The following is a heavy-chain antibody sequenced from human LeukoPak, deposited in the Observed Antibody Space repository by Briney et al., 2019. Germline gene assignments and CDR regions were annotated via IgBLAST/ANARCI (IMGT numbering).Heavy chain of an antibody. CDR3: ARARKDYYDSSGYYRAFDI. J-gene: IGHJ3*02. D-gene: IGHD3-22*01. CDR1: GFTVSSNY. CDR2: IYSGGST. Sequence: PGGSLILSCAASGFTVSSNYMSWVRQAPGKGLEWVSVIYSGGSTYYADSVKGRFTISRDNSKNTLYLQMNSLRAEDTAVYYCARARKDYYDSSGYYRAFDIWGQGTMVTVSS. V-gene: IGHV3-53*01.